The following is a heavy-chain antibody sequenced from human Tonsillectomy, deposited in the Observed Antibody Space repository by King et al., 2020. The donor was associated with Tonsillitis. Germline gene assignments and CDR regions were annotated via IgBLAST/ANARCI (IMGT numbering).Heavy chain of an antibody. D-gene: IGHD3-10*01. Sequence: QLQESGPGLVKPSETLSLTCTVSGGSISIYYWSWIRQPPGKGLEWIGYISYIGCTNYNPSIQIRVTISLDTSKNQFSLKLSSVTAADTAVYYCARARVGYYMDVWGKGTTVTVAS. CDR3: ARARVGYYMDV. V-gene: IGHV4-59*01. CDR1: GGSISIYY. J-gene: IGHJ6*03. CDR2: ISYIGCT.